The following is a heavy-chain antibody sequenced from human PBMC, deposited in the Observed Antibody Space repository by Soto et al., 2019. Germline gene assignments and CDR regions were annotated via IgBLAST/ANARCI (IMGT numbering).Heavy chain of an antibody. CDR1: GFTFSDYY. D-gene: IGHD3-10*01. CDR3: ARPLMFRGVSLPGYYYYMDV. V-gene: IGHV3-11*01. Sequence: GGSLRLSCAASGFTFSDYYMSWIRQAPGKGLEWVSYISSSGSTIYYADSVKGRFTISRDNAKNSLYLQMNSLRAEDTAVYYCARPLMFRGVSLPGYYYYMDVWGKGTTVTVSS. J-gene: IGHJ6*03. CDR2: ISSSGSTI.